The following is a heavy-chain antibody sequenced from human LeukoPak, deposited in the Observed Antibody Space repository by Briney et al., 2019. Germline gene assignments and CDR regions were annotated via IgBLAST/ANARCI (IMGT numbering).Heavy chain of an antibody. J-gene: IGHJ4*02. V-gene: IGHV3-21*04. CDR3: AKRSAESSGYFDS. Sequence: GALRLSCAASGFTFSSYSMNWVRQAPGKGLEWVSSISSSSSYKYYADSVKGRFTISRDNSKSTLYLQMSSLRAEDTAVYYCAKRSAESSGYFDSWGQGTLVTVSS. CDR2: ISSSSSYK. D-gene: IGHD6-19*01. CDR1: GFTFSSYS.